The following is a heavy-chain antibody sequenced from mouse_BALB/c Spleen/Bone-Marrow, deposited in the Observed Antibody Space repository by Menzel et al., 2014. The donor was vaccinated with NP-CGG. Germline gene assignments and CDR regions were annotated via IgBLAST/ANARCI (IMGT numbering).Heavy chain of an antibody. Sequence: QVHVKQSGAELVRPGTSVKVSCKASGYAFTNYLIEWVKQRPGQGLVWIGLINPGTGDTNYNEKFKGKATLTADKSSNTAYMQFSNLTSDDSAVYFCARRYDGHWYFDVWGAGTTVTVSS. CDR2: INPGTGDT. D-gene: IGHD1-2*01. J-gene: IGHJ1*01. CDR3: ARRYDGHWYFDV. CDR1: GYAFTNYL. V-gene: IGHV1-54*01.